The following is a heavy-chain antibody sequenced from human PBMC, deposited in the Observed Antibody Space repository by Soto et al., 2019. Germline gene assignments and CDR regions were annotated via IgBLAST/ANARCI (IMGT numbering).Heavy chain of an antibody. D-gene: IGHD2-15*01. CDR3: ARGSKLPNWFDP. Sequence: SETLSLTCTVSGGSISSYYWSWIRQPAGKGLEWIGRIYTSGSTNYNPSLKSRVTMSVDTSKNQFSLELSSVTAADTAVYYCARGSKLPNWFDPWGQGTLVTVSS. V-gene: IGHV4-4*07. CDR2: IYTSGST. CDR1: GGSISSYY. J-gene: IGHJ5*02.